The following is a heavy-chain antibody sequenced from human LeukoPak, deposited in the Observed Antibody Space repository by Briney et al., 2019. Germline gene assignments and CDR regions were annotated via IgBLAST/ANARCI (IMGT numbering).Heavy chain of an antibody. Sequence: ASVKVSRKASGYTFTGYYMHWVRQAPGQGLEWMGWINPNSGGTNYAQKFQDWVTMTRDTSISTAYMELSRLRSDDTAVYYCAREGRSYGYKYYGMDVWGQGTTVTVSS. CDR1: GYTFTGYY. J-gene: IGHJ6*02. D-gene: IGHD5-18*01. CDR2: INPNSGGT. V-gene: IGHV1-2*04. CDR3: AREGRSYGYKYYGMDV.